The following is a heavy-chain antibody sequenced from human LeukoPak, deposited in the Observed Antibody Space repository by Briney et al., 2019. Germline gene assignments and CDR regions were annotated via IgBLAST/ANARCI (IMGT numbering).Heavy chain of an antibody. Sequence: ASVKVSCKASGYTFISYGISWVRQAPGQGLEWMGWISGYSGNTNYAQTLQGRVTMTTDTSTSTAYMELRSLRSDDTAVYYCARDLNSGDSDDAFDIWGQGTMVTVSA. V-gene: IGHV1-18*01. J-gene: IGHJ3*02. D-gene: IGHD2-21*01. CDR1: GYTFISYG. CDR2: ISGYSGNT. CDR3: ARDLNSGDSDDAFDI.